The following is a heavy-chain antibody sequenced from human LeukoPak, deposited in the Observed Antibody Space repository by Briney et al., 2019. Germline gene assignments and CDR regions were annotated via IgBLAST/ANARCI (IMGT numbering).Heavy chain of an antibody. CDR3: TTDCSYGFWSGYWWILFGY. CDR2: IKSTTDGGTT. D-gene: IGHD3-3*01. V-gene: IGHV3-15*01. Sequence: PGGSLRLSCAASGFTFSNAWMSWVRQAPGKGLEWVGRIKSTTDGGTTDYAAPVKGRFTISRDDSKNTLYLQMNSLKTEDTAVYYCTTDCSYGFWSGYWWILFGYWGEGTLVSVS. J-gene: IGHJ4*02. CDR1: GFTFSNAW.